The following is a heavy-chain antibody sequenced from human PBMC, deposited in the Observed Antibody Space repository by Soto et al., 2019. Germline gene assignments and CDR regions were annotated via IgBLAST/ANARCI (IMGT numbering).Heavy chain of an antibody. Sequence: VASVKVSCKASGGTFSSYAISWVRQAPGQGLEWMGGIIPIFGTANYAQKFQGRVTITADESTSTAYMELSSLRSEDTAVYYCARDSYQLLYGYWFDPWGQGTLVTVTS. D-gene: IGHD2-2*02. V-gene: IGHV1-69*13. CDR1: GGTFSSYA. J-gene: IGHJ5*02. CDR3: ARDSYQLLYGYWFDP. CDR2: IIPIFGTA.